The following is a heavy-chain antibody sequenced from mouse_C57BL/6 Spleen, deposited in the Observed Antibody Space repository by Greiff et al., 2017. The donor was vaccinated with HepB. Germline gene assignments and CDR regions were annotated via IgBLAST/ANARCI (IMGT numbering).Heavy chain of an antibody. J-gene: IGHJ2*01. CDR2: IDPETGGT. CDR1: GYTFTDYE. CDR3: TRRERRDYFDY. V-gene: IGHV1-15*01. Sequence: QVQLQQSGAELVRPGASVTLSCKASGYTFTDYEMHWVKQTPVHGLEWIGAIDPETGGTAYNQKFKGKAILTADKSSSTAYMELRSLTSEDSAVYYCTRRERRDYFDYWGQGTTLTVSS.